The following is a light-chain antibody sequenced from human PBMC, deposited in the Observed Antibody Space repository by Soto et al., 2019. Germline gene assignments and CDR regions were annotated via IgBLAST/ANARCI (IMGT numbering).Light chain of an antibody. V-gene: IGLV1-40*01. CDR3: QSYDSSLSGSE. CDR1: SSNIGAGYD. CDR2: ANT. J-gene: IGLJ3*02. Sequence: QSVLTQTPSVSGAPGQRVTISCTGSSSNIGAGYDVHWYQQLPGTTPKLLIYANTNRPSGVPDRFSGSKSGTSASLAITGLQAEDEADYYCQSYDSSLSGSEFGGGTKLTVL.